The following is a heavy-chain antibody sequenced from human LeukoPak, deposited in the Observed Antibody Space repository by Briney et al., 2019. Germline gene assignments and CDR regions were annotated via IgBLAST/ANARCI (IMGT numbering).Heavy chain of an antibody. CDR3: ARRRGYSGYDADY. Sequence: RGESLKISCKGSGYSFTSYWISWVRQMPGKGLEWMGRIDPSDSYTNYSPSFQGHVTISAGKSISTAYLQWSSLKASDTAMYYCARRRGYSGYDADYWGQGTLVTVSS. V-gene: IGHV5-10-1*01. J-gene: IGHJ4*02. CDR2: IDPSDSYT. D-gene: IGHD5-12*01. CDR1: GYSFTSYW.